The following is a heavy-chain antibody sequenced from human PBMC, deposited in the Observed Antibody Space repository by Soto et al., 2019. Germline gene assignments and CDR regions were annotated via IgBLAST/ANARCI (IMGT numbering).Heavy chain of an antibody. D-gene: IGHD3-10*01. CDR2: ISGSGGST. CDR1: GFTFSSYA. CDR3: ETPGRLWVGVRNYFDY. J-gene: IGHJ4*02. Sequence: EVQLLESGGGLVQPGGSLRLSCAASGFTFSSYAMSWVRQAPGKGLEWVSAISGSGGSTYYADSVKGRFTISRDNSKHTLYLQMSSLRAEDTAVYYCETPGRLWVGVRNYFDYWGQGTLVTVAS. V-gene: IGHV3-23*01.